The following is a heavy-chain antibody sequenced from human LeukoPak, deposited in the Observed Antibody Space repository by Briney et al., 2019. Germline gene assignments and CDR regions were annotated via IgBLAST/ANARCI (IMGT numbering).Heavy chain of an antibody. CDR3: STIVVVVAATQDY. CDR1: GYTFTGYY. V-gene: IGHV1-2*02. CDR2: INPNSGGT. J-gene: IGHJ4*02. D-gene: IGHD2-15*01. Sequence: ASVEVSCKASGYTFTGYYMHWVRQAPGQGLEWMGWINPNSGGTNYAQKFQGRVTMTRDTSISTAYMELSRLRSDDTAVYYCSTIVVVVAATQDYWGQGTLVTVSS.